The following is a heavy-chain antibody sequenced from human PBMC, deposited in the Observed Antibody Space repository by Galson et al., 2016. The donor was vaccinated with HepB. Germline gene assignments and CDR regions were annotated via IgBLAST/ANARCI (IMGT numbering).Heavy chain of an antibody. CDR2: IYWDDDK. CDR3: AHCYDFWSDQSFDY. CDR1: GFSLSTSGVG. J-gene: IGHJ4*02. Sequence: PALVKPTKTLTLTCTFSGFSLSTSGVGVGWIRQPPGKALEWLALIYWDDDKRYSPSLKSRLTITKDASKNQVVLTMTNMDPVDTATYYCAHCYDFWSDQSFDYWGQGTLVTVSS. V-gene: IGHV2-5*02. D-gene: IGHD3-3*01.